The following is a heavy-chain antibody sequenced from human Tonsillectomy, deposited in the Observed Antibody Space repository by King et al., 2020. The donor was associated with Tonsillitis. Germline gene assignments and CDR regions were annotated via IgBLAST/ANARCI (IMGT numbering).Heavy chain of an antibody. J-gene: IGHJ6*03. CDR1: GLNVSGNY. CDR3: ARVPLNSYDAGTDVYYYYM. V-gene: IGHV3-53*02. CDR2: IYRGGYT. D-gene: IGHD3-10*01. Sequence: VQLVETGGGWIQPGGSLRLSCAASGLNVSGNYMTWVRQAPGKGLEWVSVIYRGGYTNYADSVKGRFTISRDHSKNTLYLQMNSLSAEDTAVYFCARVPLNSYDAGTDVYYYYM.